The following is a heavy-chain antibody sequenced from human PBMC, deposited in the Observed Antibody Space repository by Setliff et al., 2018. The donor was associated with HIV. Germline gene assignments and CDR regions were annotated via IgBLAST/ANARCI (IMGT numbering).Heavy chain of an antibody. D-gene: IGHD5-18*01. CDR3: TTGPESSYGYRKDY. CDR1: GFTSTDFG. Sequence: PGGSLRLSCAASGFTSTDFGMHWVRQASGKGLEWVAFIHYDGNNKLYSDSVKGRFTISRDDSKNTLYLQMNSLKTEDTAVYYCTTGPESSYGYRKDYWGQGTLVTVSS. J-gene: IGHJ4*02. CDR2: IHYDGNNK. V-gene: IGHV3-30*02.